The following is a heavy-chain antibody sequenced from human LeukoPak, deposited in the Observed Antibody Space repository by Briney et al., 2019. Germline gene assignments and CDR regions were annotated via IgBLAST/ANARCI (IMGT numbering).Heavy chain of an antibody. J-gene: IGHJ4*02. V-gene: IGHV4-39*07. CDR2: INYSGTT. D-gene: IGHD3-22*01. CDR1: GDSISDSGCY. CDR3: ARTYSSGQGAYY. Sequence: PSGTLSLTCTVSGDSISDSGCYWGWIHQTPGKGLEWIGSINYSGTTYYNPSLKSRVSLSVDTLKNQFSLKLRSVIAADTAVYFCARTYSSGQGAYYWGQGTLVTVSS.